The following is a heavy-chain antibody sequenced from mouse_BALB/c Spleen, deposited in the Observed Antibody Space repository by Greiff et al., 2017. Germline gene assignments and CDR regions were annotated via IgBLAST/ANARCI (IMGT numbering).Heavy chain of an antibody. J-gene: IGHJ2*01. CDR1: GYTFTSYW. CDR3: TREGVRRTGDFDY. Sequence: EVQLQQSGTVLARPGASVKMSCKASGYTFTSYWMHWVKQRPGQGLEWIGAIYPGNSDTSYNQKFKGKAKLTAVTSTSTAYMELSSLTNEDSAVYYCTREGVRRTGDFDYWGQGTTLTVSS. V-gene: IGHV1-5*01. CDR2: IYPGNSDT. D-gene: IGHD2-14*01.